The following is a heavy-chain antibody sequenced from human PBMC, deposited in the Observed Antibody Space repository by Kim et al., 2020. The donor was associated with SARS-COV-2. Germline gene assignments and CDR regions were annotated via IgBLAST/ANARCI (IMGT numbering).Heavy chain of an antibody. CDR3: ARDGPPSHDYGDWHWYFDL. J-gene: IGHJ2*01. D-gene: IGHD4-17*01. CDR1: GFTFSSYS. CDR2: ISSSSSTI. Sequence: GGSLRLSCAASGFTFSSYSMNWVRQAPGKGLEWVSYISSSSSTIYYADSVKGRFTISRDNAKNSLYLQMNSLRDEDTAVYYCARDGPPSHDYGDWHWYFDLWGRGTLVTVSS. V-gene: IGHV3-48*02.